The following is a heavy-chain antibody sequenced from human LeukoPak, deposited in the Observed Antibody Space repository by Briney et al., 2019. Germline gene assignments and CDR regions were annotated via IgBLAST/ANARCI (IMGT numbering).Heavy chain of an antibody. V-gene: IGHV3-7*05. CDR1: GFTFSSHW. D-gene: IGHD3-10*01. Sequence: PGGSLRLSCAASGFTFSSHWMSWVRQAPGKGLEWVANINQDGGEKYYVDSVRGRFTISRDNAKNSPYLQMNSLRAEDTAVYFCARDFGPHDYWGQGTLVTVSS. CDR3: ARDFGPHDY. CDR2: INQDGGEK. J-gene: IGHJ4*02.